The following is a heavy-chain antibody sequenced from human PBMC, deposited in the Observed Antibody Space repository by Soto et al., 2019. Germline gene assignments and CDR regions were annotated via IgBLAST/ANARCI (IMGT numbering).Heavy chain of an antibody. V-gene: IGHV4-59*08. J-gene: IGHJ4*02. CDR2: IYYAWTT. CDR3: ARLGAYYQALDS. D-gene: IGHD3-22*01. CDR1: DGSLSPNY. Sequence: QVQLQESGPGLVKPSETLSLRCTVSDGSLSPNYWTWIRQAPGKGLEWIGYIYYAWTTTYNPSLKSRVSISIDTSKNEVSLKLASVTAADTAVYYCARLGAYYQALDSWGQGTLVTVSS.